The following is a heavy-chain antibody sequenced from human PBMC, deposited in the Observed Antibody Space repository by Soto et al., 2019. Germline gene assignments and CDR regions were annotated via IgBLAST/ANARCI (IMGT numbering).Heavy chain of an antibody. D-gene: IGHD6-13*01. V-gene: IGHV4-34*01. J-gene: IGHJ4*02. CDR2: INHSGST. CDR1: GGSFSGYY. Sequence: PSETLSLTCAVYGGSFSGYYWSWIRQPPGKGLEWIGEINHSGSTNYNPSLKSRVTISVDTSKNQFSLKLSSVTAADTAVYYCARARQQRTGYLDYWGQGTLVTVSS. CDR3: ARARQQRTGYLDY.